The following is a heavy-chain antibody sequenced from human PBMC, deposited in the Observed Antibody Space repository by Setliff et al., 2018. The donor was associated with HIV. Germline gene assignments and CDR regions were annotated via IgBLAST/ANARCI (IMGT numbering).Heavy chain of an antibody. J-gene: IGHJ4*02. Sequence: PRGSLRLSCEASGFTFSTYSMNWVRQAPGKGLEWVSSISSSSRSKYYADSVKGRFTISRDNAKNSLYLQMNSLTAEDTAVYYCARDVSWRVRTYIDYWGQGALVTVSS. CDR2: ISSSSRSK. CDR1: GFTFSTYS. D-gene: IGHD3-3*01. V-gene: IGHV3-21*01. CDR3: ARDVSWRVRTYIDY.